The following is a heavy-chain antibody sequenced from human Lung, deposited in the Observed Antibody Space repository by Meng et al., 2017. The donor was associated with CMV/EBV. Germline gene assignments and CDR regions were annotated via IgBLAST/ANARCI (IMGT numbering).Heavy chain of an antibody. Sequence: ASVXVSXKASGYTFTSYGISWVRQAPGQGLEWMGWISAYNGNTNYAQKLQGRVTMTTDTSTSTAYMELRSLRSDDTAVYYCSRRRIAVAGFDPWGEGTLVTVSS. CDR3: SRRRIAVAGFDP. V-gene: IGHV1-18*01. D-gene: IGHD6-19*01. CDR1: GYTFTSYG. J-gene: IGHJ5*02. CDR2: ISAYNGNT.